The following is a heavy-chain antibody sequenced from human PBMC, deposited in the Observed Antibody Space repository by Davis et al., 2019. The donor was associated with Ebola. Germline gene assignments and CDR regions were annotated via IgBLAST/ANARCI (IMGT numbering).Heavy chain of an antibody. V-gene: IGHV3-74*01. Sequence: PGGSLRLSCAASGFTFSSYWMHWVRHTPGKGLVWVSRINTDGSFTDYADSVKGRFTISRDNAKNTLFLQMNSLRAEDTAVYYCASQISVGSWGQGSLVTVSS. CDR2: INTDGSFT. D-gene: IGHD1-1*01. CDR3: ASQISVGS. J-gene: IGHJ4*02. CDR1: GFTFSSYW.